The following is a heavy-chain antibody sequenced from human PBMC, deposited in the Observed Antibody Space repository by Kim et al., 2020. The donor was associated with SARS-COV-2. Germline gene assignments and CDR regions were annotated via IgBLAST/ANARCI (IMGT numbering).Heavy chain of an antibody. J-gene: IGHJ6*02. CDR2: ISSSSSTI. D-gene: IGHD3-22*01. Sequence: GGSLRLSCAASGFTFSSYSMNWVRQAPGKGLEWVSYISSSSSTIYYADSVKGRFTISRDNAKNSLYLQMNSLRDEDTAVYYCARDRRVSYYYYYYGMDVWGQGTTVTVSS. V-gene: IGHV3-48*02. CDR1: GFTFSSYS. CDR3: ARDRRVSYYYYYYGMDV.